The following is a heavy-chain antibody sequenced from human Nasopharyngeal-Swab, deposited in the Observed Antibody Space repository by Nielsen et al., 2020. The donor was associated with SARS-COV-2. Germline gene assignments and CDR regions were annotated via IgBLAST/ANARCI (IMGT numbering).Heavy chain of an antibody. V-gene: IGHV1-69*13. Sequence: SVQVSCKASGGTFSSYAISWVRQPPGQGLEWMGGIIPIFGTANYAQKFQGRVTITADESTSTAYMELSSLRSEDTAVYYCARKRRGYYYYGMDVWGQGTTVTVSS. J-gene: IGHJ6*02. D-gene: IGHD3-10*01. CDR3: ARKRRGYYYYGMDV. CDR1: GGTFSSYA. CDR2: IIPIFGTA.